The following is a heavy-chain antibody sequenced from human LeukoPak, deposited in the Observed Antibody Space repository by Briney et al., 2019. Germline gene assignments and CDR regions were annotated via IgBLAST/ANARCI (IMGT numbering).Heavy chain of an antibody. D-gene: IGHD3-3*01. CDR2: ISAYNGNT. J-gene: IGHJ4*02. CDR1: GYTFNSYG. Sequence: ASVTVSCKASGYTFNSYGISWVRQAPGQGLAWMGWISAYNGNTNYAQKVQGRVTMTTDTSTSTAYMELRSLRSDDTAVYYCARDGYDFLSGYYRTPFDYWGQGTLVTVSS. CDR3: ARDGYDFLSGYYRTPFDY. V-gene: IGHV1-18*01.